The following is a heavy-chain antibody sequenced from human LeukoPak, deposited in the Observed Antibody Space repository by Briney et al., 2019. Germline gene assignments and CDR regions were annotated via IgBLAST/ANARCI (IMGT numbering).Heavy chain of an antibody. D-gene: IGHD5-18*01. V-gene: IGHV4-59*01. J-gene: IGHJ4*02. Sequence: SETLSLTCTVSGGSINSYYWTWIRQPPGKGLEWIGNIYNSGNTNYNPSLKSRVTISVDTSKNQFSLKLNSVTAADTAVYYCARGNRDTAMGTDYWGQGTLVTVSS. CDR3: ARGNRDTAMGTDY. CDR2: IYNSGNT. CDR1: GGSINSYY.